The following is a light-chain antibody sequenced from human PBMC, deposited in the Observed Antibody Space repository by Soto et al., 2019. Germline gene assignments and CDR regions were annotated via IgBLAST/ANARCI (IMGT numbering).Light chain of an antibody. CDR2: EVR. V-gene: IGLV2-14*01. CDR3: NSYTSTGTMV. CDR1: SSDIGGYNY. J-gene: IGLJ3*02. Sequence: ALRQPASVSGSPGHSITISCTGTSSDIGGYNYFSWYQQYPGKAPKVIIYEVRNRPSGVSDRFSGSKSGNTASLTISGLHAEEEADYYCNSYTSTGTMVFGGGTKVTVL.